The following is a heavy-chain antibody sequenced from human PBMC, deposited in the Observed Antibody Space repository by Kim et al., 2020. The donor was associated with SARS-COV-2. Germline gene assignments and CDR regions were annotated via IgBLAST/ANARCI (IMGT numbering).Heavy chain of an antibody. CDR3: ATLDSSGYYKEYYFDY. D-gene: IGHD3-22*01. J-gene: IGHJ4*02. V-gene: IGHV1-24*01. CDR2: FDPEDGET. Sequence: ASVKVSCKVSGYTLTELSMHWVRQAPGKGLEWMGGFDPEDGETIYAQKFQGRVTMTEDTSTDTAYMELGSLRSEDTAVYYCATLDSSGYYKEYYFDYWGQGTRVTVSS. CDR1: GYTLTELS.